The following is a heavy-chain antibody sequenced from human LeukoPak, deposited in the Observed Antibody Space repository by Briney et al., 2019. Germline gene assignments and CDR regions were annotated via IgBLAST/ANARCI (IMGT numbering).Heavy chain of an antibody. J-gene: IGHJ6*02. V-gene: IGHV4-39*07. Sequence: PSETLSLTCTVSGGSISGSSYFWGWIRQPPGKGLEWIGSIYYSGSTYYNPSLKSRVTISVDTSKNQFSLKLSSVTAADTAVYYCARVPYYYDSSGYYKGGYYYGMDVWGQGTTVTVSS. CDR2: IYYSGST. D-gene: IGHD3-22*01. CDR1: GGSISGSSYF. CDR3: ARVPYYYDSSGYYKGGYYYGMDV.